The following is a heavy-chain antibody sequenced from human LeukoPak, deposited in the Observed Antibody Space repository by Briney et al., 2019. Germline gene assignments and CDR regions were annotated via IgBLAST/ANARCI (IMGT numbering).Heavy chain of an antibody. V-gene: IGHV3-7*01. CDR1: GFTFSSSW. CDR3: ARDSGYFNFDY. Sequence: PGGSLRLSCVASGFTFSSSWMTWVRQAPGKGLESVANINEDGSENNHVDSVKGRFTISRDNAKKSLYLQMNSLRAEDTAVYYCARDSGYFNFDYWGQGTLVTVSS. J-gene: IGHJ4*02. CDR2: INEDGSEN. D-gene: IGHD3-22*01.